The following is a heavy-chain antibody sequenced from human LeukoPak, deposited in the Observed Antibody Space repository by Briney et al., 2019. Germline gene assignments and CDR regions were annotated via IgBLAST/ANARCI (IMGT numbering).Heavy chain of an antibody. Sequence: PSETLSLTCTISGDSLTTYYWSWIRQPPGKGLEWIGYIYYSGSTTYNASLKSRVTISVDTSRNQFSLNLISVTAADTAVYYCARGQDYYDSSGYRFDPWGQGTLVTVSS. V-gene: IGHV4-59*01. CDR1: GDSLTTYY. J-gene: IGHJ5*02. CDR2: IYYSGST. D-gene: IGHD3-22*01. CDR3: ARGQDYYDSSGYRFDP.